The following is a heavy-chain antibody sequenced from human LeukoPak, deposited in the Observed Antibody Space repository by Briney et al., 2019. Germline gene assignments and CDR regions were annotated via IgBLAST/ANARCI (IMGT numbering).Heavy chain of an antibody. Sequence: PGGSLRLSCAASGLTFSSYWMSWVRQAPGKGLEWVANIKQDGSEKYYVDSVKGRFTISRDNAKSSLYLQMNSLRAEVMGVYYWAGGDLTGGRGTLVTVSS. CDR2: IKQDGSEK. J-gene: IGHJ1*01. CDR1: GLTFSSYW. D-gene: IGHD1-14*01. CDR3: AGGDLT. V-gene: IGHV3-7*04.